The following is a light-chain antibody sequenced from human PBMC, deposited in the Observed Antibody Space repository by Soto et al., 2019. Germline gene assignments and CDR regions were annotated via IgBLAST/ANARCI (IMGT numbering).Light chain of an antibody. J-gene: IGLJ3*02. CDR3: HSYDSSLSAVV. V-gene: IGLV1-40*01. CDR2: SNN. Sequence: QLLLTQPPSVSGAPGQRVTISCTGTSSNIGAGYDVHWYQQLPGKAPTLLIYSNNDRPSGVPDRFSGSKSGTSTSLAITGLQADDEADYYCHSYDSSLSAVVFGGGTKVTVL. CDR1: SSNIGAGYD.